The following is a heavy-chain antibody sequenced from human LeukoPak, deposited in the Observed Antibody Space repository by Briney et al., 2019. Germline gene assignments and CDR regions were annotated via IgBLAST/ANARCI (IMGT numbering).Heavy chain of an antibody. Sequence: SETLSLTCTVSGGSISAYCWGWIRQPPGRGLEWIGNLCDGGSTSYNPSLKSRVTISVDTSKSQFSLQLSSVAVADTAVYYCARLYCSGGSCYFNWFDPWGQGTLVTVSS. CDR2: LCDGGST. J-gene: IGHJ5*02. V-gene: IGHV4-39*01. CDR1: GGSISAYC. D-gene: IGHD2-15*01. CDR3: ARLYCSGGSCYFNWFDP.